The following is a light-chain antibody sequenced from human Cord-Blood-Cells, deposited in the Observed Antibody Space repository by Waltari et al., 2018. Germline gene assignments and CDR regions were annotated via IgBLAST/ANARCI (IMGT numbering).Light chain of an antibody. Sequence: NFMLTQPHSVSESPGTTVTISCTRSSGSIASNYVQWYQQLPGSAPTTVIYEDNQRPSGVPDRFSGSIDSSSNSASLTISGLKTEDEADYYCQSYDSSNWVFGGGTKLTVL. CDR1: SGSIASNY. V-gene: IGLV6-57*03. CDR2: EDN. J-gene: IGLJ3*02. CDR3: QSYDSSNWV.